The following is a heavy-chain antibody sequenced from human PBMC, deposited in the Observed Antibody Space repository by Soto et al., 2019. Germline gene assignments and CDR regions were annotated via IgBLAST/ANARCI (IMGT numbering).Heavy chain of an antibody. CDR3: AKDAPATGYSNGFFDS. CDR1: GFTFSSYA. V-gene: IGHV3-23*01. D-gene: IGHD5-18*01. Sequence: GGSLRLSCAASGFTFSSYAMSWVRQAPGKGLEWVSAISSSGASTYYADSVRGRFTISRDNSKNTLYLQMNSLRAEDTAVYYCAKDAPATGYSNGFFDSWGLGTLVTVSS. CDR2: ISSSGAST. J-gene: IGHJ4*02.